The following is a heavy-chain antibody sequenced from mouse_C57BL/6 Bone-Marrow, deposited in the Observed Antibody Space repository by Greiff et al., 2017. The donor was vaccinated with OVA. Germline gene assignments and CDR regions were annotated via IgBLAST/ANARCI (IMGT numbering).Heavy chain of an antibody. D-gene: IGHD1-1*01. CDR3: TTDYYGSRWYFDV. J-gene: IGHJ1*03. V-gene: IGHV14-1*01. CDR1: GFNIKDYY. Sequence: VQLQQSGAELVRPGASVKLSCTASGFNIKDYYMHWVKQRPEQGLEWIGRIDPEDGDTEYAPKFPGKATMTADTSSNTAYLQLSSLTAEDTAVYYCTTDYYGSRWYFDVWGTGTTVTVSS. CDR2: IDPEDGDT.